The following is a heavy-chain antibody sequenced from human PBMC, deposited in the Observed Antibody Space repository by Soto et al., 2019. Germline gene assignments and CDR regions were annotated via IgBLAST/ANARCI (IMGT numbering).Heavy chain of an antibody. CDR2: SYWDDDN. CDR3: AHRVLRTVFGLVTTTAIYFDF. J-gene: IGHJ4*02. V-gene: IGHV2-5*02. D-gene: IGHD3-3*01. Sequence: QITLNESGPTLVRPTETLTLTCRFSGFSLTTSGVCLVWFRQSPGKAPEWLSFSYWDDDNRYSESLKSRLTITKGTSKTHVVLTVAHLDPTATATYYCAHRVLRTVFGLVTTTAIYFDFWGQGTPVAVSS. CDR1: GFSLTTSGVC.